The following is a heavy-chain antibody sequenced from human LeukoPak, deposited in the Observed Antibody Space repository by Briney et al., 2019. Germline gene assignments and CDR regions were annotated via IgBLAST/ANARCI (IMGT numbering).Heavy chain of an antibody. CDR1: GGSISSGSYY. Sequence: PSETLSLTCTVSGGSISSGSYYWSWIRQPAGKGLEWIGRIYTSGSTNYNPSLKSRVTISVDTSKNQFSLKLSSVTAADTAVYYCARVDPLRAAHYWGQGTLVTVSS. D-gene: IGHD6-6*01. V-gene: IGHV4-61*02. J-gene: IGHJ4*02. CDR3: ARVDPLRAAHY. CDR2: IYTSGST.